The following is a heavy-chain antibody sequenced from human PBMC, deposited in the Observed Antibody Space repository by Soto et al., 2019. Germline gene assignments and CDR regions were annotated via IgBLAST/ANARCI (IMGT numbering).Heavy chain of an antibody. CDR3: TTEHYGSGSYYNYPL. V-gene: IGHV3-49*03. CDR2: IRSKAYGGTT. CDR1: GFTFGDYA. Sequence: GGSLRLSCTASGFTFGDYAMSWFRQAPGKGLEWVGFIRSKAYGGTTEYAASVKGRFTISRDDSKNTLYLQMNSLKTEDTAVYYCTTEHYGSGSYYNYPLWGQGTLVTVSS. J-gene: IGHJ4*02. D-gene: IGHD3-10*01.